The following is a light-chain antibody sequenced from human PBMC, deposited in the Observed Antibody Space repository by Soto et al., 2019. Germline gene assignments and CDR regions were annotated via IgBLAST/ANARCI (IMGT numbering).Light chain of an antibody. CDR1: QSVSSSF. V-gene: IGKV3-20*01. CDR3: QQYGSSPYT. J-gene: IGKJ1*01. Sequence: EIVLTQSPATLSLSPGEGATLSCRASQSVSSSFLAWYQQRPGQAPRLLMFGASSRATGIPDRFSGSGSETDFTLTISRLEPEDFAVYYCQQYGSSPYTFGQGTKVDIK. CDR2: GAS.